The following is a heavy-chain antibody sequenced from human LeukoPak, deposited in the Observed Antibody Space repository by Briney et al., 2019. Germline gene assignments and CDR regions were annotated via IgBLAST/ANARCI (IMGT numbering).Heavy chain of an antibody. J-gene: IGHJ4*02. CDR2: IKTDGSEK. CDR1: GFTFSGYW. CDR3: GPSVVWTTLDPVY. Sequence: PGGSLRLSCAASGFTFSGYWMSWFRQIPGKGLEWLGNIKTDGSEKYYLDSVRGRFTISRDNAKNSLFLQMNSLRGEDTAVNYSGPSVVWTTLDPVYWGQGTLVTVTS. V-gene: IGHV3-7*01. D-gene: IGHD3-16*01.